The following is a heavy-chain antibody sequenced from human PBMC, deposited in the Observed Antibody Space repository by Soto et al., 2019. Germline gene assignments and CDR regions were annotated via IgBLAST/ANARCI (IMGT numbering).Heavy chain of an antibody. V-gene: IGHV3-33*01. Sequence: QVQLVESGGGVVQPGRSLRLSCAASGFTFSGHGMHWVRQAPGKGLEWVAVVWHDGSKEYYADSVKGRFTISRDNSKNPLYLQMKSLRAEDTAVYSCARGRVGDYGGNSGYYDYWGQGTLVTVSS. D-gene: IGHD4-17*01. CDR3: ARGRVGDYGGNSGYYDY. CDR2: VWHDGSKE. CDR1: GFTFSGHG. J-gene: IGHJ4*02.